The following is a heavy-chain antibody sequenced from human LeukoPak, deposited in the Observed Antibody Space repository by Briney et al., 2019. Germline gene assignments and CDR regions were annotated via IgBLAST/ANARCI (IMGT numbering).Heavy chain of an antibody. Sequence: PGWALRLSCAASGFTFIRYAMHGVREAPGKGLEWVAVISYDGSNNNYADSVKGRVTISRDKSKSTLYLQMNSLRAEDTAVYYCARGGPLHLWELLNRFDYWGQGTLVTVSS. J-gene: IGHJ4*02. CDR1: GFTFIRYA. V-gene: IGHV3-30-3*01. D-gene: IGHD1-26*01. CDR3: ARGGPLHLWELLNRFDY. CDR2: ISYDGSNN.